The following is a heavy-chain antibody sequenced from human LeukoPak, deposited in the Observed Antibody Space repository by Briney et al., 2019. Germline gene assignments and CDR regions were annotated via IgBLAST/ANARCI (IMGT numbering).Heavy chain of an antibody. CDR3: VREREPLSDFDY. CDR1: GFTFNTFC. CDR2: IKHDGGEE. D-gene: IGHD1-14*01. J-gene: IGHJ4*02. V-gene: IGHV3-7*01. Sequence: GGSLRLSCVASGFTFNTFCMTWLRQAPGQEREGVAHIKHDGGEEYYENSVKGRFTISRDNAKNSLYLEMDSVSAEDTAVYFCVREREPLSDFDYWGQGTLVPVSS.